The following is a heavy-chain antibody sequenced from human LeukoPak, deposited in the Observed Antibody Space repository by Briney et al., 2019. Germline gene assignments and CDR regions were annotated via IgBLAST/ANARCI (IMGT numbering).Heavy chain of an antibody. D-gene: IGHD3-10*01. CDR2: IYCSGST. J-gene: IGHJ6*02. Sequence: PSETLSLTCTVSGGSISSYYWSWIRQPPGKGLEWIGYIYCSGSTNYNPSLKSRVTISVDTSKNQFSLKLSSVTAADTAVYYCARTYGFSPSYGMDVWGQGTTVTVSS. V-gene: IGHV4-59*08. CDR1: GGSISSYY. CDR3: ARTYGFSPSYGMDV.